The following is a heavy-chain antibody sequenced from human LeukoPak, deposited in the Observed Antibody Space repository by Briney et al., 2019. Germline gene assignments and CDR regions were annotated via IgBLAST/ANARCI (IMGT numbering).Heavy chain of an antibody. J-gene: IGHJ4*02. D-gene: IGHD3-10*01. V-gene: IGHV4-39*07. CDR2: IYYSGST. CDR3: ARAGITMVRGIKDYYFDY. Sequence: SETLSLTCTVSGGSISSSSYYWGWIRQPPGKGLEWIGSIYYSGSTYYNPSLKSRVTISVDTSKNQFSLKLSSVTAADTAVYYCARAGITMVRGIKDYYFDYWGQGTLVTVSS. CDR1: GGSISSSSYY.